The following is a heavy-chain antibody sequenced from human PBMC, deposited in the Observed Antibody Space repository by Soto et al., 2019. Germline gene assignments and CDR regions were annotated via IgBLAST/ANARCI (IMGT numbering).Heavy chain of an antibody. CDR1: GGSISSGGYY. Sequence: SETLSLTCTVSGGSISSGGYYWSWIRQHPGKGLEWIGYIYYSGSTYYNPSLKSRVTISVDTSKNQFSLKLSSVTAADTAVYYCARALYSSSSLLKWGQGTLVTVSS. J-gene: IGHJ4*02. D-gene: IGHD6-6*01. CDR2: IYYSGST. V-gene: IGHV4-31*03. CDR3: ARALYSSSSLLK.